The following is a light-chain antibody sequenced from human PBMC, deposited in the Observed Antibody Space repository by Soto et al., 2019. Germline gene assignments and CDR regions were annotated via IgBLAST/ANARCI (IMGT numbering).Light chain of an antibody. Sequence: DIQLTQSPPSLSASVGDTITITCRASQGISSYLAWYQQKPGKAPKLLIYAASTLQSGVPSRFSGSGSATEFTLTISSLQPEDFATYYCQQLNGYPITFGQGTRLEIK. CDR2: AAS. CDR1: QGISSY. J-gene: IGKJ5*01. CDR3: QQLNGYPIT. V-gene: IGKV1-9*01.